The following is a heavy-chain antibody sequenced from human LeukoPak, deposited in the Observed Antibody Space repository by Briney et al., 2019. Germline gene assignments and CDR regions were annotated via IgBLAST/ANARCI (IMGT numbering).Heavy chain of an antibody. CDR1: GFTVSSNY. D-gene: IGHD3-3*01. V-gene: IGHV3-53*01. Sequence: GGSLGLSCAASGFTVSSNYVSWVRQAPGKGLEWVSVIYSGGSTYYADSVKGRFTISRDNSKNTLYLQMNSLRAEDTAVYYCARETHYDFWSGYLFDYWGQGTLVTVSS. J-gene: IGHJ4*02. CDR2: IYSGGST. CDR3: ARETHYDFWSGYLFDY.